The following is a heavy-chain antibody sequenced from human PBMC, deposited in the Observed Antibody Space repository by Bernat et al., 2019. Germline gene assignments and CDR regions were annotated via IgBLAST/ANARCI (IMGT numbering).Heavy chain of an antibody. CDR3: ATTPASYGDGCQLGYFDL. Sequence: QVQLVQSGAEVKKPGSSLKVSCKSSGGTFSSYAISWVRQAPGQGLEWMGGILPIFGTANYAQNFQGRVTITADESTSKDYMELSSLRAEDTAVYYCATTPASYGDGCQLGYFDLWGRGTLVTVSS. CDR2: ILPIFGTA. CDR1: GGTFSSYA. V-gene: IGHV1-69*01. D-gene: IGHD5-18*01. J-gene: IGHJ2*01.